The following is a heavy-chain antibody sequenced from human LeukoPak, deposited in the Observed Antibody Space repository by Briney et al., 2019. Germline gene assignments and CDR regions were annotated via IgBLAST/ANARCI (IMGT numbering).Heavy chain of an antibody. Sequence: GGSLRLSCAAPGFSFRSYGIHSVRQAPGKGLEWVAVIGSDGSKKYYADSVKGRFTISRDNSKNTLYLQMNSLRTEDTAMYFCAKEIYYDSSAFFDYWGQGTLVTVSS. CDR1: GFSFRSYG. CDR2: IGSDGSKK. D-gene: IGHD3-22*01. CDR3: AKEIYYDSSAFFDY. V-gene: IGHV3-30*18. J-gene: IGHJ4*02.